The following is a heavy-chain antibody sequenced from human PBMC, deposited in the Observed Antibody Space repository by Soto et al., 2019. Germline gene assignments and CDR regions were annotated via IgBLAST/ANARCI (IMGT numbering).Heavy chain of an antibody. V-gene: IGHV4-39*01. CDR3: ARLDHSNLGSNYYYYMDV. CDR2: IYFTGKT. D-gene: IGHD4-4*01. CDR1: GGSVSSSRYY. J-gene: IGHJ6*03. Sequence: QLQLQESGPGLVKPSETLSLTCTVSGGSVSSSRYYWGWIRQPPGKGLECIGTIYFTGKTYNNPSLKSQVNIYVDTSKNQFSLNLSSVTAADTAVYYCARLDHSNLGSNYYYYMDVWGRGTTVTVSS.